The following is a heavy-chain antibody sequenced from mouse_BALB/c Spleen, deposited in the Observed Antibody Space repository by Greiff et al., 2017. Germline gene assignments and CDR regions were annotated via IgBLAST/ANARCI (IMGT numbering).Heavy chain of an antibody. CDR1: GFTFSSYT. J-gene: IGHJ2*01. CDR2: ISNGGGST. Sequence: EVKLVESGGGLVQPGGSLKLSCAASGFTFSSYTMSWVRQTPEKRLEWVAYISNGGGSTYYPDTVKGRFTISRDNAKNTLYLQMSSLKSEDTAMYYCARHVDYYYGSSLPHYFDYWAQGTTLTVSS. CDR3: ARHVDYYYGSSLPHYFDY. V-gene: IGHV5-12-2*01. D-gene: IGHD1-1*01.